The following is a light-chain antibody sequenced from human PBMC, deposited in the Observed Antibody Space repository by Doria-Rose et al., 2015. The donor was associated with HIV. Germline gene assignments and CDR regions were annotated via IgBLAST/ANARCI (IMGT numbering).Light chain of an antibody. Sequence: TQSPGTLSLSPGERATLSCRASQSFSSTYLAWYQQKPGQAPSLLIYDGSTSATGIPDRFSASGSMTDFTLTINRLEPEDFALYYCHQYGTSWTFGQGTKVEI. J-gene: IGKJ1*01. CDR3: HQYGTSWT. CDR1: QSFSSTY. V-gene: IGKV3-20*01. CDR2: DGS.